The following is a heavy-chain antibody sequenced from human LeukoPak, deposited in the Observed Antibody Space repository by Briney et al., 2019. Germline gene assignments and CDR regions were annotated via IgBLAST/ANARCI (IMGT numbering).Heavy chain of an antibody. CDR3: ARALYCSGSSCYSSASDY. J-gene: IGHJ4*02. Sequence: AAVSVSCETSGYTCASYYLHLVRQAPGQGLEWMGIINPSGGSTSYAQKFQGRVTMTRDTSMSTVYMELSSLSSEDTAVYYCARALYCSGSSCYSSASDYWGQGTLVTVSS. V-gene: IGHV1-46*01. CDR2: INPSGGST. D-gene: IGHD2-15*01. CDR1: GYTCASYY.